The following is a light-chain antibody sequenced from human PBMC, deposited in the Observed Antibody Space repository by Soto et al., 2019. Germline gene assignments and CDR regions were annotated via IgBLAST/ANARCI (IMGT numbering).Light chain of an antibody. CDR2: KVS. CDR3: MQATELRT. Sequence: DIVMTQTPLSSPVTLGQPASISCRSSQSLVHSDGNTYLNWLPQRPGQPPRLLIYKVSNRFSGGPDRFSRSGAGTDFALKINRVESENVGVYYCMQATELRTFGQGAKVEIK. J-gene: IGKJ1*01. CDR1: QSLVHSDGNTY. V-gene: IGKV2-24*01.